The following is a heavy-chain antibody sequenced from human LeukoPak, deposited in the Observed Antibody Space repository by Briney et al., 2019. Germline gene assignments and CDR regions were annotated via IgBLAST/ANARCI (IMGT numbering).Heavy chain of an antibody. CDR3: ARETEDDSIFGVVFGPLDY. CDR2: ILPIIHIP. D-gene: IGHD3-3*01. CDR1: GGTFGTYT. J-gene: IGHJ4*02. Sequence: SVKVSCKASGGTFGTYTISWVRQAPGQGLEWMGRILPIIHIPDYAQKFQDRVTITADTSTNTAYMELGSLRSQDTAVYYCARETEDDSIFGVVFGPLDYWGQGTLVTVSS. V-gene: IGHV1-69*04.